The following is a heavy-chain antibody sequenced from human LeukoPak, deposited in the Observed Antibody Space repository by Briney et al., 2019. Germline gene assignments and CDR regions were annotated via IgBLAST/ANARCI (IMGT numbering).Heavy chain of an antibody. CDR3: ASSYCSGGSCYSGTAYYFDY. CDR1: GGSISSYY. J-gene: IGHJ4*02. Sequence: PSETLSLTCTVSGGSISSYYWSWIRQPPGEGLEWIGYIYCSGSTNYNPSLKSRVTISVDTSKNQFSLKLSSVTAADTAVYYCASSYCSGGSCYSGTAYYFDYWGQGTLVTVSS. D-gene: IGHD2-15*01. V-gene: IGHV4-59*08. CDR2: IYCSGST.